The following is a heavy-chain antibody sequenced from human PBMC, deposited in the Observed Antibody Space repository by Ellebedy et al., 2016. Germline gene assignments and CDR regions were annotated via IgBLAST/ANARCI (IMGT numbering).Heavy chain of an antibody. CDR3: AKVTVATIRSASIDY. Sequence: GESLKISXAASGFTFSSYDMSWVRQAPGKGLEWLSGISGSGDSTYHADSVKGRFTISRDNSKNTLYLQMNSLRAEDTAVYYCAKVTVATIRSASIDYWGQGTLVTVSS. D-gene: IGHD5-24*01. J-gene: IGHJ4*02. V-gene: IGHV3-23*01. CDR1: GFTFSSYD. CDR2: ISGSGDST.